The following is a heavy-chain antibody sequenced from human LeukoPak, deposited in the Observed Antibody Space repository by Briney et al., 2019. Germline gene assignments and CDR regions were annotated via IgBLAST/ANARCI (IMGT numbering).Heavy chain of an antibody. CDR3: ARIRSPLPNYYYYGMDV. CDR1: GFTFSNYG. CDR2: IWDDGSNK. J-gene: IGHJ6*02. Sequence: PGGSLRLSCAASGFTFSNYGLPRVRQAPGQGPEGVAGIWDDGSNKYYADSVKGRFTISRDNSKNTLYLQMNSLRAEDTAVYYCARIRSPLPNYYYYGMDVWGQGTTVTVSS. D-gene: IGHD5/OR15-5a*01. V-gene: IGHV3-33*01.